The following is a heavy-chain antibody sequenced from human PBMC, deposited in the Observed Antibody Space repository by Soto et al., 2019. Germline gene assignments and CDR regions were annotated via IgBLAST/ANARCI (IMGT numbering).Heavy chain of an antibody. J-gene: IGHJ6*02. Sequence: PSETLSLTCAVSGYSISSGYYWGWIRQPPGKGLEWIGSIYHSGSTYYNPSLKSRVTISVDTSKNQFSLKLSSVTAADTAVYYCARAGYYGSGSYYKTPYYYYYGMDVWGQGTTVTVS. CDR3: ARAGYYGSGSYYKTPYYYYYGMDV. V-gene: IGHV4-38-2*01. CDR1: GYSISSGYY. CDR2: IYHSGST. D-gene: IGHD3-10*01.